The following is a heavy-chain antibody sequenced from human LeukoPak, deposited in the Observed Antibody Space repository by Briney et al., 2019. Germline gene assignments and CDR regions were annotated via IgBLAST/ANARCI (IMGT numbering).Heavy chain of an antibody. V-gene: IGHV3-43*01. CDR3: ATTYDFWSGYYAGNGYQFYYLDV. J-gene: IGHJ6*03. CDR1: GFTFGDYT. CDR2: IDWEGVST. Sequence: GGSLRLSCAASGFTFGDYTMHWVRQAPGKGLGWVSLIDWEGVSTYYADSVKGRFTISRDNSENSLYLQMDSLRSEDTALYYCATTYDFWSGYYAGNGYQFYYLDVWGSGTTVTVSS. D-gene: IGHD3-3*01.